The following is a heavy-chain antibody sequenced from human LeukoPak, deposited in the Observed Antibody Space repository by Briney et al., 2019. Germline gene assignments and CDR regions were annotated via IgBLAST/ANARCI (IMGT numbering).Heavy chain of an antibody. Sequence: GGSLRLSCAASGFAFSTYAMSWVRQAPGKGLEWVSGIIGSGGSTYYADSVKGWFTISRDNSKNTLYLQMNSLRAEDTAIYYCAKAGCTNIVCYLNSWGQGTLVTVSS. CDR1: GFAFSTYA. CDR3: AKAGCTNIVCYLNS. V-gene: IGHV3-23*01. D-gene: IGHD2-8*01. CDR2: IIGSGGST. J-gene: IGHJ4*02.